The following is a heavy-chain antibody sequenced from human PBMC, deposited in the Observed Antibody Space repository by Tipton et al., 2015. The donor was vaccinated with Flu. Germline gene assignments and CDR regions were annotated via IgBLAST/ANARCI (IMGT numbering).Heavy chain of an antibody. CDR1: GGSISSSSYY. CDR2: IYHSGST. CDR3: ARSVVGSGSQYPVGYYYYGMDV. J-gene: IGHJ6*02. Sequence: TLSLTCTVSGGSISSSSYYWGWIRQPPGKGLEWIGSIYHSGSTYYNPSLKSRVTISVDTAKNQFSLNMGSVTAADTAVYYCARSVVGSGSQYPVGYYYYGMDVWGQGTTVTVSS. V-gene: IGHV4-39*07. D-gene: IGHD3-10*01.